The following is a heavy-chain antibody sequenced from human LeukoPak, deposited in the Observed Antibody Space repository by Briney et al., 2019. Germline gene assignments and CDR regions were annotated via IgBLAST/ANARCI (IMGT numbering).Heavy chain of an antibody. Sequence: PSETLSLTCAVYGGSFSGYYWSWIRQPPGKGLEWIGEINHSGSTNYNPSLKSRVTISVDTSKNQFSLKLSSVTAADTAVYYCARRYSSGWRLMPFDYWGQGTLVTVSS. CDR1: GGSFSGYY. J-gene: IGHJ4*02. CDR3: ARRYSSGWRLMPFDY. D-gene: IGHD6-19*01. V-gene: IGHV4-34*01. CDR2: INHSGST.